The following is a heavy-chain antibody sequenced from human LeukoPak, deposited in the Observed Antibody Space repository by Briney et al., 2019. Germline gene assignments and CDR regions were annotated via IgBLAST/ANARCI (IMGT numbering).Heavy chain of an antibody. Sequence: GASVEVSCKASGGTFSSYAISWVRQAPGQGLEWMGGIIPIFGTANYAQKFQGRVTITADKSTSTAYMELSSLRSEDTAVYYCARVLFYSSGNKSNRVDYWGQGTLVTVSS. D-gene: IGHD6-19*01. CDR1: GGTFSSYA. V-gene: IGHV1-69*06. CDR3: ARVLFYSSGNKSNRVDY. CDR2: IIPIFGTA. J-gene: IGHJ4*02.